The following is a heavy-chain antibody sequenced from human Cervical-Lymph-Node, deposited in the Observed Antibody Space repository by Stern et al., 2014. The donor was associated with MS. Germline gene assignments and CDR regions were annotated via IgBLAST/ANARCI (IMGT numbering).Heavy chain of an antibody. CDR1: GFTFRSYT. V-gene: IGHV3-48*02. CDR2: ISRSSTDL. Sequence: EVQLVESGGGLVQPGGSLRLSCVTSGFTFRSYTMNWVRQAPGKGLEWVSYISRSSTDLYYADSVKARFTISRDNAKNSLYLQMKSLRDEDTAVYYCARAEGSSSSISNWGQGTLVTVSS. D-gene: IGHD6-6*01. CDR3: ARAEGSSSSISN. J-gene: IGHJ4*02.